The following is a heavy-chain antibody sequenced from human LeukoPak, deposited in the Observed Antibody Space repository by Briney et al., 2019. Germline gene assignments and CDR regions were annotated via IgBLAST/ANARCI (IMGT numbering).Heavy chain of an antibody. CDR2: ISSSSSSYI. CDR3: ARDPMVRGVIPTYYFDY. CDR1: GFTFSSYS. J-gene: IGHJ4*02. V-gene: IGHV3-21*01. D-gene: IGHD3-10*01. Sequence: PGGSLRLSCAASGFTFSSYSMNWVRQAPGKGLEWVSSISSSSSSYIYYADSVKGRFTISRDNAKNSLYLQMNSLRAEDTAVYYCARDPMVRGVIPTYYFDYWGQGTLVTVSS.